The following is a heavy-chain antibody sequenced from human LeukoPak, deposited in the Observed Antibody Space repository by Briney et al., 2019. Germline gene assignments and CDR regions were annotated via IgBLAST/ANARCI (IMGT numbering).Heavy chain of an antibody. J-gene: IGHJ4*02. CDR3: ATCRTAKTGLDY. CDR1: GGSISSTNW. CDR2: IYHRGST. Sequence: PSETLSLTCAVSGGSISSTNWWNWVRQPPEKGLEWIGEIYHRGSTNYNPSLKSRVTISVDKSKNQFSLNLSSVTAADTAVYYCATCRTAKTGLDYWGQGTLVTVSS. D-gene: IGHD1-1*01. V-gene: IGHV4-4*02.